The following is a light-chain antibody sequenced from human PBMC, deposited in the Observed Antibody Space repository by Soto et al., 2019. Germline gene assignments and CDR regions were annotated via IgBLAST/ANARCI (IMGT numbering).Light chain of an antibody. Sequence: DIQMTQSPSSLSASVGDRVTITCRSSQSISNNLNWYQQKPGKAPRLLIYAASSLQSGVPSRFSGSGSGTDFTLVINSLQPEDFTTYYCQQSYRTPLTFGGGTKVELK. V-gene: IGKV1-39*01. J-gene: IGKJ4*01. CDR3: QQSYRTPLT. CDR2: AAS. CDR1: QSISNN.